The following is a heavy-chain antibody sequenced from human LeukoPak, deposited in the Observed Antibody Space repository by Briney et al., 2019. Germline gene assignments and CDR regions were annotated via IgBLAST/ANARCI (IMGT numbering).Heavy chain of an antibody. CDR2: ISGSGGNT. D-gene: IGHD3-10*01. CDR3: AKASAISSGAFDY. V-gene: IGHV3-23*01. CDR1: XXFXSYA. Sequence: XXFXSYAXXWVRQAPGKGLEWVSGISGSGGNTYYADSVKGRFTISRDNSKNTLYLQMNSLRAEDTAVYYCAKASAISSGAFDYWGQGTLVTVSS. J-gene: IGHJ4*02.